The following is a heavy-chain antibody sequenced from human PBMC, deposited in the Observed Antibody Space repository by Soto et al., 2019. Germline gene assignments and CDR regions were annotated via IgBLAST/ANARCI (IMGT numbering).Heavy chain of an antibody. Sequence: QVQLQQWGAGLLKPSETLSLTCAVYGGSFSGYYWSWIRQPPGKGLEWIGEINHSGSTNYNPSLKSRVTISVDTSKIRFSLKLSSVTAADTAVYYCARCIRQTWVDPGGQGTLVTVSS. D-gene: IGHD2-8*01. V-gene: IGHV4-34*01. CDR3: ARCIRQTWVDP. CDR2: INHSGST. J-gene: IGHJ5*02. CDR1: GGSFSGYY.